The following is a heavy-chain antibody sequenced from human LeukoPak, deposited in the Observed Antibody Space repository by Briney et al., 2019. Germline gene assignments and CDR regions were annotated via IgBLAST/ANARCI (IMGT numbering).Heavy chain of an antibody. D-gene: IGHD4-17*01. V-gene: IGHV5-51*01. J-gene: IGHJ3*02. CDR2: IYPDDSNT. CDR1: GYSFASYW. Sequence: GEYLKISCEGSGYSFASYWIGWVRQMPGKGLEWMGIIYPDDSNTIYGPSFQGQVTISADKSINTAYLQWSSLKASDTAMYYCARLHDRPYGDSRSAFDIWGQGTMVTVSS. CDR3: ARLHDRPYGDSRSAFDI.